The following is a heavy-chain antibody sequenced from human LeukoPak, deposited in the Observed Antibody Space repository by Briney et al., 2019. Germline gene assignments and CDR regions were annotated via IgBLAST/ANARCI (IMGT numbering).Heavy chain of an antibody. CDR1: GYTFTSYC. J-gene: IGHJ5*02. CDR2: INPSGGST. CDR3: ARDRTNYDCVWGSYRFMSNNWFDP. Sequence: ASVKVPCKASGYTFTSYCMHSVRQAPGQGLEWMGIINPSGGSTSYAQKFQGRVTMTRDTSPSTVYMELSSLRSEDTAVYYCARDRTNYDCVWGSYRFMSNNWFDPWGQGTLVTVSS. D-gene: IGHD3-16*02. V-gene: IGHV1-46*03.